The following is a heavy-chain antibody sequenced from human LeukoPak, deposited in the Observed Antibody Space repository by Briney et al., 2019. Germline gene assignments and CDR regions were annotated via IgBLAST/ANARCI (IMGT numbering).Heavy chain of an antibody. CDR1: GGSISSSSYY. CDR3: ASIAVAGWYFDY. D-gene: IGHD6-19*01. Sequence: SETLSLTCTVSGGSISSSSYYWGWIRQPPGKGLEWIGSIYYSGSTYYNPSLKSRVTISVDTSKNQFSLKLSSVTAADTAVYYCASIAVAGWYFDYWGQGTLVTVSS. J-gene: IGHJ4*02. V-gene: IGHV4-39*07. CDR2: IYYSGST.